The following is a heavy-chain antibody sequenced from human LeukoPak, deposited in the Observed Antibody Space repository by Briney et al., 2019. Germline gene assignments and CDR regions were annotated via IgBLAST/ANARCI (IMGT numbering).Heavy chain of an antibody. CDR1: GGTFSSYA. Sequence: SVKVSCKASGGTFSSYAISWVRQAPGRGLEWMGGIIPIFGTANYAQKFQGRVTITADKSTSTAYMELSSLRSEDTAVYYCAREGRGVIFDYWGQGTLVTVSS. J-gene: IGHJ4*02. D-gene: IGHD3-10*01. CDR2: IIPIFGTA. CDR3: AREGRGVIFDY. V-gene: IGHV1-69*06.